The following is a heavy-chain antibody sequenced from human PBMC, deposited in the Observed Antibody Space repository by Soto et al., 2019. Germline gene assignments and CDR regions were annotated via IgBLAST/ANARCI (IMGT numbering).Heavy chain of an antibody. CDR2: IIPMLGVR. D-gene: IGHD2-21*01. Sequence: QVQLVQSGAEVKKPGSSVKVSCKDSGSTFSTYSMFWVRQAPGQGLEWMGRIIPMLGVRNYAQRFQDRVTITADKSTATVHMELSSLRSEDTALYHCTIGSWSGEVFDIWGQGTMVTVSS. V-gene: IGHV1-69*02. CDR1: GSTFSTYS. CDR3: TIGSWSGEVFDI. J-gene: IGHJ3*02.